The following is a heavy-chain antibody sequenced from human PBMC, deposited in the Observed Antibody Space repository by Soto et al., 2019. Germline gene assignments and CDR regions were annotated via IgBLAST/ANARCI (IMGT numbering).Heavy chain of an antibody. CDR2: IYYSGST. CDR3: ARDEMIHDAFDI. D-gene: IGHD3-22*01. J-gene: IGHJ3*02. Sequence: QVQLQESGPGLVKPSETLSLTCTVSGGSVSSGSYYWXWXRXXXXXGLEWIGYIYYSGSTNYNPPLKSRVTISVDTSKNQFSLKLSSVTAADTAVYYCARDEMIHDAFDIWGQGTMVTVSS. V-gene: IGHV4-61*01. CDR1: GGSVSSGSYY.